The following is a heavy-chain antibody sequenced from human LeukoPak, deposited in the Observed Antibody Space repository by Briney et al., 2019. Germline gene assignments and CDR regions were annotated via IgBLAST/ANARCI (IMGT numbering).Heavy chain of an antibody. D-gene: IGHD2-2*01. CDR1: GGSISSGDYY. V-gene: IGHV4-30-4*08. Sequence: SQTLSLTCTVSGGSISSGDYYWSWIRQPPGKGLEWIGYIYYSGSPNYNPSLKSRVTISVDTSKNHFSLNLSSVTAADTAVYYCARGGSPFCISPSCQGAFDSWGQGTLVTVSS. CDR3: ARGGSPFCISPSCQGAFDS. CDR2: IYYSGSP. J-gene: IGHJ4*02.